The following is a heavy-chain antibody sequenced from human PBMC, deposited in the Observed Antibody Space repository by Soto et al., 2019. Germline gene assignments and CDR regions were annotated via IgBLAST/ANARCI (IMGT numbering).Heavy chain of an antibody. V-gene: IGHV1-69*13. J-gene: IGHJ6*02. CDR2: IIPIFGTA. CDR3: AREREDSRSWFYGMDV. CDR1: GGTFSSYA. Sequence: SVKVSCKASGGTFSSYAISWVRQAPGQGLEWMGGIIPIFGTANYAQKFQGRVTITADESTSTAYMELSSLRSEDTAVYYCAREREDSRSWFYGMDVWGQGTTVTVSS. D-gene: IGHD6-13*01.